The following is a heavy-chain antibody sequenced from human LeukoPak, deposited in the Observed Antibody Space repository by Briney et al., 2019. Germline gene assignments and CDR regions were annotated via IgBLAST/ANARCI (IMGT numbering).Heavy chain of an antibody. J-gene: IGHJ4*02. CDR3: ASLMRDGYNIFDY. V-gene: IGHV1-8*01. D-gene: IGHD5-24*01. CDR1: GYTFTSYD. CDR2: MNPNSGNT. Sequence: ASVKVSCKASGYTFTSYDINWVRQATGQGLEWMGWMNPNSGNTGYAQKFQGRVTMTRNTSISTAYMELSSLRSEDTAVYYCASLMRDGYNIFDYWGQGTLVTVSS.